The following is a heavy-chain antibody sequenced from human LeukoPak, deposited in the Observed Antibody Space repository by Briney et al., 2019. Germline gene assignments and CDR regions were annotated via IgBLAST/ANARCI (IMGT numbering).Heavy chain of an antibody. CDR3: ARDTGWSRFDP. CDR1: GFTFSSNW. J-gene: IGHJ5*02. V-gene: IGHV3-74*01. CDR2: ISTDGSST. D-gene: IGHD6-19*01. Sequence: PGGSLRLSCAASGFTFSSNWMHWVRQAPGKGLVWVSRISTDGSSTSYADSVKGRFTISRDNAKNTLYLQMSSLRAEDTAVYYCARDTGWSRFDPWGQGTLVTVSS.